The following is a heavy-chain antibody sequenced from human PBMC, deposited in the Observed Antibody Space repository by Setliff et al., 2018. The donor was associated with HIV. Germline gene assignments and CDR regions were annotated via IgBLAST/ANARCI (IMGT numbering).Heavy chain of an antibody. D-gene: IGHD6-13*01. J-gene: IGHJ6*03. CDR1: GGSISSYY. CDR2: IYTSGST. CDR3: ARGARLLAGYSDRWDYYYMGV. V-gene: IGHV4-4*08. Sequence: SVTLSRTCTASGGSISSYYWSWIRQPPGKGLEWIGSIYTSGSTNYNPSLKSRLTISLDTKNQFSLKVNSVTAADTAVYYCARGARLLAGYSDRWDYYYMGVWGKGTTVTVSS.